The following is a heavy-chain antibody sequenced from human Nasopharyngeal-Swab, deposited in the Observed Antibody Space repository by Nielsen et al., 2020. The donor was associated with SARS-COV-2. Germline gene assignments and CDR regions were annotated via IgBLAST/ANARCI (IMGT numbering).Heavy chain of an antibody. CDR1: GGPFSGYY. D-gene: IGHD2-2*01. V-gene: IGHV4-34*01. CDR3: AGLLGYCSSTSCDY. J-gene: IGHJ4*02. CDR2: INHSGST. Sequence: SETLSLTCAVYGGPFSGYYWSWIRQPPGKGLEWIGEINHSGSTNYNPSLKSRVTISVDTSKNQFSLKLSSVTAADTAVYYCAGLLGYCSSTSCDYWGQGTLVTVSS.